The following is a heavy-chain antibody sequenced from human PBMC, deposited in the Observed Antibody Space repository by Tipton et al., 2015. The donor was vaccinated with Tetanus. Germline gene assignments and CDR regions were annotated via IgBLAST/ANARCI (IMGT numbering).Heavy chain of an antibody. D-gene: IGHD3-9*01. CDR3: ARGYNGYDILTAYPHYFDS. CDR2: IYYSGST. CDR1: GGSINSDDYY. Sequence: TLSLTCTVSGGSINSDDYYWSWIRQPPGKGLEWIGYIYYSGSTNYNSSLKSRVTISVDTSKNQFSLKLSSVTAADTAVYYCARGYNGYDILTAYPHYFDSWGQGTLVTVSS. V-gene: IGHV4-61*08. J-gene: IGHJ4*02.